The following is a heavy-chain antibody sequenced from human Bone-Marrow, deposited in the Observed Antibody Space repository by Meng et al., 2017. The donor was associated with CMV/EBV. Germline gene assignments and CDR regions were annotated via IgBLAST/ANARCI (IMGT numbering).Heavy chain of an antibody. Sequence: SETLSLTCAVYGGSFSGYYWTWVRQPPGKGLEWIGEINHSGNTNYNPSLKSRVAISVDTSKNQFSLKLSSVTAADTAVYYCASNRVAAAGPSGMDVWGQGTTVTVSS. J-gene: IGHJ6*02. CDR3: ASNRVAAAGPSGMDV. V-gene: IGHV4-34*01. CDR1: GGSFSGYY. D-gene: IGHD6-13*01. CDR2: INHSGNT.